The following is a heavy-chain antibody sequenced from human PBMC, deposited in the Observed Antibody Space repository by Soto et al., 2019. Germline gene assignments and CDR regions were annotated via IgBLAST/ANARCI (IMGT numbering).Heavy chain of an antibody. D-gene: IGHD2-2*01. J-gene: IGHJ6*02. CDR2: FHYSENT. CDR1: GGSISSYY. V-gene: IGHV4-39*01. Sequence: SETLSLTCTVSGGSISSYYWSWIRQPPGEGLERIGTFHYSENTNYNPSLESRVAISVDTSKNQFSLKVTSVTAADTAIYYCARLGGYCSSTSCYGYYAMDVWGQGTTVTVSS. CDR3: ARLGGYCSSTSCYGYYAMDV.